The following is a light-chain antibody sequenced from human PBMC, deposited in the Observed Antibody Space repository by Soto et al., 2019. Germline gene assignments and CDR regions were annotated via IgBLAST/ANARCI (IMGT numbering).Light chain of an antibody. V-gene: IGLV2-14*01. CDR3: NSFTSSSTYV. J-gene: IGLJ1*01. Sequence: QSVLTQPASVSGSPGQSITISCTGTSSDVGGYNYVSWYQQHPGKAPKLMIYEVGNRPSGVSNRFSASKSGNTASLTISGLQAEDETDYYCNSFTSSSTYVFGTGTKVTVL. CDR2: EVG. CDR1: SSDVGGYNY.